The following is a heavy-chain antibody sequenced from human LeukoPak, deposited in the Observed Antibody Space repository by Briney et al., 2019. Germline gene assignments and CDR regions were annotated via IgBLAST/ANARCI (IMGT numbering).Heavy chain of an antibody. J-gene: IGHJ4*02. CDR3: TRDLSGTYYGRFDY. Sequence: PGGSLRLSCAASGFTFSSYWMHWVRQAPGKGLLWVSRINTDGSSTNFADSVRGRFTISRDNAKNTLCLQMNSLRAEDTAVYYCTRDLSGTYYGRFDYWGQGTLVTVSS. CDR2: INTDGSST. D-gene: IGHD1-26*01. V-gene: IGHV3-74*01. CDR1: GFTFSSYW.